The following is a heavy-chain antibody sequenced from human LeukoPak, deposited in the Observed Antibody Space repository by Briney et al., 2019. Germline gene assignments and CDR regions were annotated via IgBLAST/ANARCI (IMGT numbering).Heavy chain of an antibody. Sequence: GSSVKVSRKASVGTFSSYAISWVRQAPGPGLEWVGRIIPILGIANYAQKFQGRVTITADKTTSTAYMELSSLRSDDTAVYYCARFLIRHYYHLHVWGKGTTVTVSS. J-gene: IGHJ6*03. CDR3: ARFLIRHYYHLHV. V-gene: IGHV1-69*04. CDR2: IIPILGIA. CDR1: VGTFSSYA. D-gene: IGHD2/OR15-2a*01.